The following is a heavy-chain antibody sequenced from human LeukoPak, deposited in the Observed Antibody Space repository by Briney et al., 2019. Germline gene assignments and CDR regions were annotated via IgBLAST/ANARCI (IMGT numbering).Heavy chain of an antibody. V-gene: IGHV7-4-1*02. D-gene: IGHD6-19*01. J-gene: IGHJ4*02. CDR3: ASYSTHSSGWYDAGY. CDR2: INPNTGDP. Sequence: ASVKVSCKASGYTFTGYAMNWVRQAPGQGLEWMGLINPNTGDPTYAQGFTGRFVFSLDASDSTAYLQISSLKAEDTAVYFCASYSTHSSGWYDAGYWGQGTLVIVSS. CDR1: GYTFTGYA.